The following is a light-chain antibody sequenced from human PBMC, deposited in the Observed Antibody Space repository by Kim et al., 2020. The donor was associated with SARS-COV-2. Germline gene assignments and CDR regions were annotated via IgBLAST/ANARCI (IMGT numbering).Light chain of an antibody. CDR1: QSVSSY. Sequence: EIVLTQSPATLSLSPGERATLSCRASQSVSSYLAWYQQKPGQAPSLLINDASNRATGIPARFSGSGSGKDFTPTISSLEPEDFAVYYCQQRSNWPPITFGQGTRLEIK. CDR3: QQRSNWPPIT. J-gene: IGKJ5*01. V-gene: IGKV3-11*01. CDR2: DAS.